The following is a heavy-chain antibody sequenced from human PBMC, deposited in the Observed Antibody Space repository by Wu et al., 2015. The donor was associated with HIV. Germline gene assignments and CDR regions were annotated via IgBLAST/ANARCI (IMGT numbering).Heavy chain of an antibody. J-gene: IGHJ2*01. D-gene: IGHD3-10*01. CDR1: GGTFNNYA. Sequence: QVHLMQSGAEVKKPGSSVKVSCKASGGTFNNYAISWVRQAPGQGLEWMGGIIPISATAIYAQKFQGRVTITADESTSTAYMELSSLTSEDTAVYYCARIIPPLGSGGRTFHLWGRGTLVTVPS. CDR3: ARIIPPLGSGGRTFHL. CDR2: IIPISATA. V-gene: IGHV1-69*12.